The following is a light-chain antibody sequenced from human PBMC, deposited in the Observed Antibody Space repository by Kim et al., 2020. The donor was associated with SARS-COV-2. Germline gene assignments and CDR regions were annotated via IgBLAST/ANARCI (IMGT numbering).Light chain of an antibody. Sequence: EIVMTQSPATLSVSPGERATLSCRASQSISSNLAWYHRKPGQPPRLLISGASTRATGLPARFSGSGSGAEFTLTLSSLQSEDFAVYYCQQYNSWPRTFGQGTKVGIK. CDR1: QSISSN. J-gene: IGKJ1*01. CDR3: QQYNSWPRT. CDR2: GAS. V-gene: IGKV3-15*01.